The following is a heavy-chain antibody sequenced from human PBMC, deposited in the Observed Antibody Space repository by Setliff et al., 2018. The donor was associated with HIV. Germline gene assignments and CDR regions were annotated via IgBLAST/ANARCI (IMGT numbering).Heavy chain of an antibody. CDR1: GYSISSSYY. V-gene: IGHV4-38-2*01. CDR3: ASATYYYDSSGYDAFDI. CDR2: IYHSGST. Sequence: PSETLSLTCAVSGYSISSSYYWGWLRQHPGKGLEWIGSIYHSGSTYYNPSLKSRVTISVDTSKNQFSLKLSSVTAADTAVYYCASATYYYDSSGYDAFDIWGQGTMVTVSS. D-gene: IGHD3-22*01. J-gene: IGHJ3*02.